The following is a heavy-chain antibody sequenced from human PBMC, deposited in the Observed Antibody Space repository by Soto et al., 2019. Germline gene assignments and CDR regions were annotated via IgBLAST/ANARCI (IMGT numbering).Heavy chain of an antibody. V-gene: IGHV3-23*01. CDR2: ISGTGPNA. D-gene: IGHD3-16*02. Sequence: GRSLRLSCSPAGLSFGDYAMNWVRQTPGKGLEWVSAISGTGPNAYYRDSVKGRFIISRDNSQNIVYLQMNSLKAEDTAVYYCARWPQPRYTADPYAVDVWGQGTRVTVSS. CDR3: ARWPQPRYTADPYAVDV. J-gene: IGHJ6*02. CDR1: GLSFGDYA.